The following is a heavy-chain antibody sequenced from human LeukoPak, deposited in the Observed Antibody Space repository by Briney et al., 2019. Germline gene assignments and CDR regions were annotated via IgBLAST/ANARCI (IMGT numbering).Heavy chain of an antibody. D-gene: IGHD4-23*01. V-gene: IGHV3-30*04. J-gene: IGHJ4*02. CDR2: ISYDGSNK. Sequence: PGGSLRLSCAASGFTLSSYAMHWVRQAPGKGLEWVAVISYDGSNKYYADSVKGRFTISRDNSKNTLYLQMNSLRAEDTAVYYCARDYGGSSPFDYWGQGTLVTVSS. CDR3: ARDYGGSSPFDY. CDR1: GFTLSSYA.